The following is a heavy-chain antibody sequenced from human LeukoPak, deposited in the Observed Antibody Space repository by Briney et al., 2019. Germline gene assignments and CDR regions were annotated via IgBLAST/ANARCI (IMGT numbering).Heavy chain of an antibody. J-gene: IGHJ4*02. CDR1: GGSISSGGYS. V-gene: IGHV4-30-4*07. CDR3: AREGHYYDSSGYHSPFDY. D-gene: IGHD3-22*01. CDR2: IYYSGST. Sequence: SETLSLTCAVSGGSISSGGYSWSWIRRPPGKGLEWIGYIYYSGSTYYNPSLKSRVTISVDTSKNQFSLKLSSVTAADTAVYYCAREGHYYDSSGYHSPFDYWGQGTLVTVSS.